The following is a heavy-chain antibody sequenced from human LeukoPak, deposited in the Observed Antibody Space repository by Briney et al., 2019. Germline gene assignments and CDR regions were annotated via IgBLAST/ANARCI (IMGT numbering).Heavy chain of an antibody. CDR3: AKQYSGSYYSPLYFDY. J-gene: IGHJ4*02. D-gene: IGHD1-26*01. V-gene: IGHV3-9*01. Sequence: GGSLRLSCAASGFTFDAYAMHWVRQAPGKGLEWVSSINWNSGSIGYADSVKGRFTISRDNAKNSLYLQMNSLTAEDTALYYCAKQYSGSYYSPLYFDYWGQGTLVTVSS. CDR2: INWNSGSI. CDR1: GFTFDAYA.